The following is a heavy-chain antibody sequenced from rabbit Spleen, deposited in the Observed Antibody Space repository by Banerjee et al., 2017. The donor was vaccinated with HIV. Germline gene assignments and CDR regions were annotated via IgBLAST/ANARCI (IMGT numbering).Heavy chain of an antibody. D-gene: IGHD4-1*01. CDR3: VREVAAKFGL. CDR1: GFDFSSYG. Sequence: QLKETGGGLVQPGGSLKLSCKASGFDFSSYGVSWVRQAPGKGLEWIGYIDPVFGITYYANWVNGRFSISSHNAQNTLFLQLNSLTAADTATYFCVREVAAKFGLWGPGTLVTVS. J-gene: IGHJ6*01. CDR2: IDPVFGIT. V-gene: IGHV1S7*01.